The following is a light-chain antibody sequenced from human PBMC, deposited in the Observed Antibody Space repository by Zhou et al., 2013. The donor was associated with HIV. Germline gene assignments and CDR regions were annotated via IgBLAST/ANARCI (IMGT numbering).Light chain of an antibody. V-gene: IGKV1-9*01. CDR3: QQLISYPFT. J-gene: IGKJ5*01. CDR1: QGISSY. Sequence: DIQLTQSPSFLSASVGDRVTITCRASQGISSYLAWYQQKPGKAPKLLIYAASTLRSGVPSRFSGSVSGTEFTLTISSLQPEDFATYYCQQLISYPFTFGQGTQLEIK. CDR2: AAS.